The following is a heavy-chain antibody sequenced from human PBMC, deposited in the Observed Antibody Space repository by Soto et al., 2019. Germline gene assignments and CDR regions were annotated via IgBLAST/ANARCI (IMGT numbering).Heavy chain of an antibody. CDR2: IIPLFGTA. CDR3: ARPKGSDSSGYYYFDY. V-gene: IGHV1-69*13. CDR1: GGTFSTYA. Sequence: ASVKVSCKTSGGTFSTYAIYWVRQAPGQGLEWMGAIIPLFGTADYAQKFQGRVTITADESTSTAYMELSSLRSEDTAVYYCARPKGSDSSGYYYFDYWGQGTLVTVSS. J-gene: IGHJ4*02. D-gene: IGHD6-19*01.